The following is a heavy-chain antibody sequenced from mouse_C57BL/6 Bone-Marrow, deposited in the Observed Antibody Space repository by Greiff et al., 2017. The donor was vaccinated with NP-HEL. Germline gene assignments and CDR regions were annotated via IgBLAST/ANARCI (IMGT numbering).Heavy chain of an antibody. CDR2: IYPGDGDT. CDR1: GYAFSSSW. Sequence: QVQLQQSGPELVKPGASVKISCKASGYAFSSSWMNWVKQRPGKGLEWIGRIYPGDGDTNYNGKFKGKATLTADKSSSTAYMQLSSLTSEDSAVYFCARSFYYGNALDYWGQGTTLTVSS. CDR3: ARSFYYGNALDY. D-gene: IGHD2-1*01. J-gene: IGHJ2*01. V-gene: IGHV1-82*01.